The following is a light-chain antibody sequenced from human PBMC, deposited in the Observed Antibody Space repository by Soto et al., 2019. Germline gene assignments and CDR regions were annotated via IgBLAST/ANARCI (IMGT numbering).Light chain of an antibody. CDR1: QSVSSN. V-gene: IGKV3-15*01. Sequence: EIVMTQSPATLSVSPGERATLSCRASQSVSSNLAWYQQKPGQAPRLLIYGASTRDTGIPARFSGSGSGTEFTLTFSSLQSEDFAVYYCQQYNNWPPTFGQGTKV. CDR3: QQYNNWPPT. CDR2: GAS. J-gene: IGKJ1*01.